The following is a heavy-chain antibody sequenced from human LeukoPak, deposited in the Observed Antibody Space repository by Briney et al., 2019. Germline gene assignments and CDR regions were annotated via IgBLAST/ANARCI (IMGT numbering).Heavy chain of an antibody. CDR2: IRRGANSYTT. D-gene: IGHD3-16*01. CDR1: GFTFSDYI. V-gene: IGHV3-72*01. CDR3: SRDGGEGGNSAFDI. Sequence: GGSLRPSCAASGFTFSDYILDWVRQAPGKGLEWVGRIRRGANSYTTEYAASVKGRFTISRDDSKNSLYLHMNSLKTEGTAVYHCSRDGGEGGNSAFDIWGQGTLVTVSS. J-gene: IGHJ3*02.